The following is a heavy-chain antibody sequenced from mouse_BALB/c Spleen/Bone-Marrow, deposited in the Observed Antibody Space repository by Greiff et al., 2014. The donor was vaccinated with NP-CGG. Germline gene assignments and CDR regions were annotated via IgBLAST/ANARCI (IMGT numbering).Heavy chain of an antibody. CDR2: ISTYYGDA. CDR1: GYTFTDYA. Sequence: QVQLQQSGAELVRPGVSVKISCKGSGYTFTDYAMHWVKQSHAKSLEWIGAISTYYGDASYNQKFKGKATMTVDKSSSTAYMELARLTSEDSAIYYCARSGKVRNAMDYWGQGTSVTVSS. D-gene: IGHD2-14*01. V-gene: IGHV1S137*01. J-gene: IGHJ4*01. CDR3: ARSGKVRNAMDY.